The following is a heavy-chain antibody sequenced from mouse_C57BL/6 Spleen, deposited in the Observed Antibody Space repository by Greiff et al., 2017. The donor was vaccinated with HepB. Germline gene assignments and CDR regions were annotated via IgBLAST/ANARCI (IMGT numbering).Heavy chain of an antibody. CDR2: ISSGSSTI. CDR3: ARDCSYWYFDV. V-gene: IGHV5-17*01. CDR1: GFTFSDYG. Sequence: EVKLMESGGGLVKPGGSLKLSCAASGFTFSDYGMHWVRQAPEKGLEWVAYISSGSSTIYYADTVKGRFTISRDNAKNTLFLQMTSLRSEDTAMYYCARDCSYWYFDVWGTGTTVTVSS. J-gene: IGHJ1*03.